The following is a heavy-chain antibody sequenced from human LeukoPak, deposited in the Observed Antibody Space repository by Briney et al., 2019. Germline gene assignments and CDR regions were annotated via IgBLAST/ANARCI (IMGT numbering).Heavy chain of an antibody. D-gene: IGHD2-8*01. Sequence: ASVKVSCNASGYSFTSYDINWVRQAPGQGLEWMGWVNPKSGNTGYKQKFQARVTITRDTSISAAYMELGSLTSDDTAVYFCARGLPLGYCTYGVCYPPKHFDFWGQGTLVTVSS. J-gene: IGHJ4*02. CDR1: GYSFTSYD. V-gene: IGHV1-8*03. CDR3: ARGLPLGYCTYGVCYPPKHFDF. CDR2: VNPKSGNT.